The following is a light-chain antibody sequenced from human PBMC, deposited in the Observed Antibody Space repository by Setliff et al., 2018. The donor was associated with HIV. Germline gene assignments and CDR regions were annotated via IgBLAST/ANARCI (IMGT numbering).Light chain of an antibody. CDR2: EVS. CDR1: SRDGGSYSL. Sequence: QSVLTQPASVSGSPGQSNTISCTGTSRDGGSYSLVSWYQHHPGKAPRPMIYEVSKWPSGVSNRFSGSKSGNTASLTISGLQAEDEADYYCCSYAGSSTCVFGTGTKV. CDR3: CSYAGSSTCV. V-gene: IGLV2-23*02. J-gene: IGLJ1*01.